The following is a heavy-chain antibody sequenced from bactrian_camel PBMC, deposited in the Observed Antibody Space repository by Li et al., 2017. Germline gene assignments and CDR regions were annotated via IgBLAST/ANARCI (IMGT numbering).Heavy chain of an antibody. Sequence: VQLGESGGGLVQPGGSLTLSCTASGFTFSNSDVSWVRQAPGKGLEWVSAINSGGDTAYYADSVKGRFTISRGNAKNTLYLQMDSLKPEDTAMYYCAAGPLFCGGYFHRGYEYNYWGQGTQVTVS. J-gene: IGHJ4*01. D-gene: IGHD2*01. CDR1: GFTFSNSD. V-gene: IGHV3S40*01. CDR2: INSGGDTA. CDR3: AAGPLFCGGYFHRGYEYNY.